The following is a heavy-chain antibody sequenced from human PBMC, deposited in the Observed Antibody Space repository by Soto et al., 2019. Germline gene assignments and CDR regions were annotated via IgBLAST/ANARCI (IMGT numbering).Heavy chain of an antibody. Sequence: GWSLRLSCAASGFTFSSYAMSWVRQAPGKGLEWVSAISGSGGSTYYADSVKGRFTISRDNSXXXXXXXXXXXXXXXXXVYYXXXXXXXLAGTTLPYRDYYYYGMDVWGQGTTVTVSS. CDR2: ISGSGGST. J-gene: IGHJ6*02. V-gene: IGHV3-23*01. CDR3: XXXXXXLAGTTLPYRDYYYYGMDV. D-gene: IGHD1-7*01. CDR1: GFTFSSYA.